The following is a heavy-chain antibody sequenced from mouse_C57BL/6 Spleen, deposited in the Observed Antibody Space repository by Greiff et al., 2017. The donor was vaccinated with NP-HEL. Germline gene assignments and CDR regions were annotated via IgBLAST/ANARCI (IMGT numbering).Heavy chain of an antibody. CDR1: GFTFSSYG. D-gene: IGHD1-1*01. V-gene: IGHV5-6*01. J-gene: IGHJ4*01. CDR2: ISSGGSYT. Sequence: VQLQQSGGDLVKPGGSLKLSCAASGFTFSSYGMSWVRQTPDKRLEWVATISSGGSYTYYPDSVKGRFTISRDNAKNTLYLQMSSLKSEDTAMYYCARHEGYYGSSYDAMDYWGQGTSVTVSS. CDR3: ARHEGYYGSSYDAMDY.